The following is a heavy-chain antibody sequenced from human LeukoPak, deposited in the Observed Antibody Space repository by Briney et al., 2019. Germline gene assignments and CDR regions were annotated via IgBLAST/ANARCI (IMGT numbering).Heavy chain of an antibody. J-gene: IGHJ4*02. CDR3: AKDAAGPEY. Sequence: GGSLRLSCAASGFTFSNYAMNWVRQAPGKGLEFVSGISGSGGVTYYADSVKGRFTISRDDSKNTLYLHMNSLRAEDTAVYYCAKDAAGPEYWGQGTLVTVSS. CDR1: GFTFSNYA. CDR2: ISGSGGVT. D-gene: IGHD6-13*01. V-gene: IGHV3-23*01.